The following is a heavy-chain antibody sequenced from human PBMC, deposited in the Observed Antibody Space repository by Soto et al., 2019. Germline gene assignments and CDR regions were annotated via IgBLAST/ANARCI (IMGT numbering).Heavy chain of an antibody. CDR3: ARENWDSSSSWGRFDP. J-gene: IGHJ5*02. Sequence: QVQLVQSGAEVKKPGASVKVSCKASGYTFTSYDINWVRQATGQGREWMGWMNPNSGNTGYAQKFQGRVTMTRNTSIRTAYMELSSLRSEDTAVYYCARENWDSSSSWGRFDPWGQGTMVTVSS. V-gene: IGHV1-8*01. CDR1: GYTFTSYD. D-gene: IGHD6-6*01. CDR2: MNPNSGNT.